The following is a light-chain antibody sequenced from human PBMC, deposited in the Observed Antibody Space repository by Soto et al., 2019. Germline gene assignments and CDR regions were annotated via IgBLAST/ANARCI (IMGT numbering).Light chain of an antibody. CDR3: QQYNSYPWT. CDR2: KAS. CDR1: QSISSW. Sequence: DIQMTQPPSTLSASVGDRVTITCRASQSISSWLAWYQQKPGKAPKLLIYKASSLESGVPSRFSGSGSGTEFTLTIRSLQPDDFATYYCQQYNSYPWTFGQGTKVDIK. J-gene: IGKJ1*01. V-gene: IGKV1-5*03.